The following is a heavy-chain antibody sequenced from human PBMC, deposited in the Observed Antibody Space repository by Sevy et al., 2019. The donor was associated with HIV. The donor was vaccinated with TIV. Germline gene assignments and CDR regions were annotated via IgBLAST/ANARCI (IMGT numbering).Heavy chain of an antibody. CDR2: ISSSGSTI. D-gene: IGHD2-21*02. V-gene: IGHV3-11*04. Sequence: GGSLRLSCAASGFTFSDYYMSWIRQAPGKGLEWVSYISSSGSTIYYADSVKVRFTISRDDFKNTLYLQMSSLRPEDTAVYFCARLFSCGGDCYYLDYWGQGALVTVSS. CDR1: GFTFSDYY. CDR3: ARLFSCGGDCYYLDY. J-gene: IGHJ4*02.